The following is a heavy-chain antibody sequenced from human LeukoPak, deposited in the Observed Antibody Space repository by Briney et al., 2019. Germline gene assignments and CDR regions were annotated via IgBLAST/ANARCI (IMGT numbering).Heavy chain of an antibody. CDR2: IDSAGSTT. D-gene: IGHD6-13*01. Sequence: GGSLRLSCAPSGFTFRSYWMHWVRQAPGKGLVWVSRIDSAGSTTTYADSVKGRFTVSRDNAKNTLYLQMNSLRVEDTAVYYCAREAAASGENYSDYWGQGTLVTVSS. J-gene: IGHJ4*02. V-gene: IGHV3-74*03. CDR1: GFTFRSYW. CDR3: AREAAASGENYSDY.